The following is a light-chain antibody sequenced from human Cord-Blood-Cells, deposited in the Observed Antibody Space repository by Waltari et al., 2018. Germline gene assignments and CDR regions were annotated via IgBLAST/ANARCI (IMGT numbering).Light chain of an antibody. CDR1: QSVSSN. V-gene: IGKV3-15*01. CDR2: GAC. Sequence: EIVMTLSAATMSVFSGVRATVSGRASQSVSSNLAWYQKTPGQAPRLLIYGACTRATGIPARFSGSGSGTEFTLTNSSLRSEDFAVYFYQQYNNWPPYTFGQGTKLEIK. J-gene: IGKJ2*01. CDR3: QQYNNWPPYT.